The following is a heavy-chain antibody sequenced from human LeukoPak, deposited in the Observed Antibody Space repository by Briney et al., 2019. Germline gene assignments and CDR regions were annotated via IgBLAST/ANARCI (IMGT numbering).Heavy chain of an antibody. J-gene: IGHJ4*02. CDR2: FNSDGITT. CDR1: GFTFSSYW. CDR3: ARDGFSSSWGLAY. V-gene: IGHV3-74*01. Sequence: GGSLRLSCAASGFTFSSYWMHWVRQAPGKGLVWVSRFNSDGITTSYADSVKGRFTISRDNAKNTLYLQMNSLRAEDTAVYYCARDGFSSSWGLAYWGQGTLVTVSS. D-gene: IGHD6-13*01.